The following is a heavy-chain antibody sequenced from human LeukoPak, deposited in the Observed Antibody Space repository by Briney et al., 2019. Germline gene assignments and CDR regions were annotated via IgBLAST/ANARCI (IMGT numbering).Heavy chain of an antibody. D-gene: IGHD4-23*01. Sequence: GGSLRLSCAASGFTFSSYSMNWVRQAPGKGLEWVSSISSSSSYIYYADSVKGRFTISRDNAKNSLYLQMNSLRAEDTAVYYCARGTVVTRPIDHWGQGTLVTVSS. CDR1: GFTFSSYS. V-gene: IGHV3-21*01. J-gene: IGHJ4*02. CDR2: ISSSSSYI. CDR3: ARGTVVTRPIDH.